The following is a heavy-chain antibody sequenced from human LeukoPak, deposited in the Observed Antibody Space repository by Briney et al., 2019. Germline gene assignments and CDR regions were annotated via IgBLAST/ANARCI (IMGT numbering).Heavy chain of an antibody. CDR1: GGSISRYY. V-gene: IGHV4-59*01. J-gene: IGHJ3*02. CDR3: ARGEVVAATAFDI. CDR2: IYYSGST. D-gene: IGHD2-15*01. Sequence: SETLSLTCTVSGGSISRYYWSWIRQPPGKGLEWIGYIYYSGSTSYNPSLKSRVTISVDTSKNQFSLKLSSVTAADTAVYYCARGEVVAATAFDIWGQGTMVTVSS.